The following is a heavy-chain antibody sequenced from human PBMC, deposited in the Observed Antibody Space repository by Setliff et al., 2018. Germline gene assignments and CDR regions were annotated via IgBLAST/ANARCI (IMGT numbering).Heavy chain of an antibody. CDR1: GGSIAGSTYY. D-gene: IGHD6-19*01. V-gene: IGHV4-39*01. Sequence: PSETLSLTCNVSGGSIAGSTYYWGWIQQPPGKGLEWIGRIYYSGNTYYNSSLRSRVTISVDTSKNQFSLRLSSVTAADTAVYNCARHLYSSGWYFDYWGQGTLVTVSS. CDR2: IYYSGNT. J-gene: IGHJ4*02. CDR3: ARHLYSSGWYFDY.